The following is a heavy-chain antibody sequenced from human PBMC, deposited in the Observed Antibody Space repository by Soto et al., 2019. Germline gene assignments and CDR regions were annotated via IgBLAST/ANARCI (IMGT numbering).Heavy chain of an antibody. Sequence: SETLSLTCAVSGGSISSSSYYWGWIRQPPGKGLEWIGSIYYSGSTYYNPSLKSRVTISVDTSKNQFSLKLSSVNAADTAVYYCAKGGSGSYSNAFDIWGQGTMVTVSS. CDR1: GGSISSSSYY. V-gene: IGHV4-39*01. J-gene: IGHJ3*02. CDR2: IYYSGST. D-gene: IGHD3-10*01. CDR3: AKGGSGSYSNAFDI.